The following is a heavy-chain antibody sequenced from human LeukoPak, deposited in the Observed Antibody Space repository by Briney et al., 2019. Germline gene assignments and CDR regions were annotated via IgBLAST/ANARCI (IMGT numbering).Heavy chain of an antibody. CDR3: ARGQQLAGTAFGY. D-gene: IGHD6-13*01. Sequence: GGSLRLSCAASGFTFSSYGIHWVRQAPGKGLEWVAVVWYDGINKYYADSVKGRFTISRDSSKNTVYLQMNSLRDEDTAVYYCARGQQLAGTAFGYWGQGTLVTVSS. CDR1: GFTFSSYG. V-gene: IGHV3-33*01. J-gene: IGHJ4*02. CDR2: VWYDGINK.